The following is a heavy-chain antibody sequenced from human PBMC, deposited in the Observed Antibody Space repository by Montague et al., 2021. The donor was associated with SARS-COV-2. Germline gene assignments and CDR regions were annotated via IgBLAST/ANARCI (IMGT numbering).Heavy chain of an antibody. D-gene: IGHD3-22*01. CDR3: ARATLPSAITTMLGPNDY. Sequence: SMRLSCAASGFTFSSYSMNWVRQAPGKGLEWVSSISSSSSYIYYADSVKGRFTISRDNAKNSLYLQMNSLRAEDTAVYYCARATLPSAITTMLGPNDYWGQGTLVTVSS. V-gene: IGHV3-21*01. CDR1: GFTFSSYS. J-gene: IGHJ4*02. CDR2: ISSSSSYI.